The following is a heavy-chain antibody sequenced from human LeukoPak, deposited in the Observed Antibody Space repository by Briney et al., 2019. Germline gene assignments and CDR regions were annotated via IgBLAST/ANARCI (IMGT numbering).Heavy chain of an antibody. J-gene: IGHJ4*02. CDR3: VKVTYTSSWYGNFDY. Sequence: GGSLRLSCAASGFTFISYAMSWVRQAPGKGLEWVSGISGSGGSTYYADSVKGRFTISRDDSKSTLYLQMNSLRAEDTAVYYCVKVTYTSSWYGNFDYWGQGTLVTVSS. V-gene: IGHV3-23*01. CDR1: GFTFISYA. CDR2: ISGSGGST. D-gene: IGHD6-13*01.